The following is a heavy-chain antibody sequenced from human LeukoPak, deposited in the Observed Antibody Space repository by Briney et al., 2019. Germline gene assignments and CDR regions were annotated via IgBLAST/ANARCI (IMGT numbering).Heavy chain of an antibody. V-gene: IGHV3-30*18. CDR1: GFIFSSYG. Sequence: GGSLRLSCAASGFIFSSYGMHWVRQAPGKGLEWVAFISYDGSNEYYTDSVKGRFTISRDNSKNTLYLQMNSLRAEDTAVYYCAKDRYSTIDSYGMDVWGQGTTVTVSS. CDR3: AKDRYSTIDSYGMDV. CDR2: ISYDGSNE. D-gene: IGHD1-26*01. J-gene: IGHJ6*02.